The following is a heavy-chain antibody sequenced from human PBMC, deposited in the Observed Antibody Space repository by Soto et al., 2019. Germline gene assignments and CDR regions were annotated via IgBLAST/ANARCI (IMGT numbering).Heavy chain of an antibody. Sequence: QITLKESGPTLVKPTQTLTLTCSFSGFSLSTSGVGVGWVRQPPGKALEWLAVIYWNDDKRYSPSLKSRLTITKDTSKNQVVLTMTNMDPVDTATYYCAHTYGGDFHYWGQGTLVTVSS. D-gene: IGHD2-21*01. CDR2: IYWNDDK. CDR3: AHTYGGDFHY. CDR1: GFSLSTSGVG. J-gene: IGHJ4*02. V-gene: IGHV2-5*01.